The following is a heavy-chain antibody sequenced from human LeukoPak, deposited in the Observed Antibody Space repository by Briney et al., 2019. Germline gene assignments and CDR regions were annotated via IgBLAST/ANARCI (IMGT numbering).Heavy chain of an antibody. D-gene: IGHD6-19*01. CDR2: IHPVDSDT. CDR1: GYIFTNYW. CDR3: ARLQRGQWLLFDY. V-gene: IGHV5-51*01. J-gene: IGHJ4*02. Sequence: GESLKISCKGSGYIFTNYWIGWVRQMPGKGLEWMGIIHPVDSDTRYSPSFQGQVTISADKSINTAYLQWSSLKASDTAMYYCARLQRGQWLLFDYWGQGTLVTVSS.